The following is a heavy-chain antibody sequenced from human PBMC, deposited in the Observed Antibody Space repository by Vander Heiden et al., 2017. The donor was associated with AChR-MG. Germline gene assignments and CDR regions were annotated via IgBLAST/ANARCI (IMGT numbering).Heavy chain of an antibody. CDR1: GFTFSDYY. V-gene: IGHV3-11*06. CDR2: ISSSSSYT. J-gene: IGHJ5*02. D-gene: IGHD3-22*01. Sequence: QVQLVESGGGLVKPGGSLRLSCAASGFTFSDYYRSWIRQAPGKGLEWVSYISSSSSYTNYADSVKGRFTISRDNAKNSLYLQMNSLRAEDTAVYYCARVGSYYDSSGYDWFDPWGQGTLVTVSS. CDR3: ARVGSYYDSSGYDWFDP.